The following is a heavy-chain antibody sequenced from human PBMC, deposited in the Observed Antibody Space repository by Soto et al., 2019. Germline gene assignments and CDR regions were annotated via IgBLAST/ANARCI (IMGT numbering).Heavy chain of an antibody. Sequence: SETLSLTCAVSGGSISSTNWWTWVRQPPGKGLEWIGEIYHSGSTNYNPSLKSRVTISVDKSKNQFSLKLSSVTAADTAVYYCARHVFSTMVRGVTTPFDPWGQGTLVTVSS. CDR1: GGSISSTNW. CDR3: ARHVFSTMVRGVTTPFDP. CDR2: IYHSGST. J-gene: IGHJ5*02. D-gene: IGHD3-10*01. V-gene: IGHV4-4*02.